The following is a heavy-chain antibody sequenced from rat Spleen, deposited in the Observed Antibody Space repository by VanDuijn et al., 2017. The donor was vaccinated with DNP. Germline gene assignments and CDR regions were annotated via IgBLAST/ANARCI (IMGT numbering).Heavy chain of an antibody. J-gene: IGHJ2*01. V-gene: IGHV2S75*01. CDR2: IWGDGNT. Sequence: QVQLKESGPVLVQASETLSLTCTVSGFSLTNYGVIWVRQSPGKGLEWMGIIWGDGNTDYNSALKSRLSINRDTSKSQVFLGMNSLQAEDTAIYFCAREREPNNNPYYFDYWGQGVMVTVSS. CDR3: AREREPNNNPYYFDY. D-gene: IGHD1-10*01. CDR1: GFSLTNYG.